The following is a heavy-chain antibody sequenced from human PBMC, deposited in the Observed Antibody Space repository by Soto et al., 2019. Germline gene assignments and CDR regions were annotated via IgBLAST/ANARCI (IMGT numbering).Heavy chain of an antibody. CDR3: ARDSTGQWPVDY. Sequence: PGGSLRLSCAISGFTVSSNYMSWVRQAPGKGLEWVSLFYGDVTTYYADSVRGRFTISRDYSKNTLYLQMNSLRDDDTAVYYCARDSTGQWPVDYWGQGTLVTVSS. CDR2: FYGDVTT. CDR1: GFTVSSNY. V-gene: IGHV3-53*01. J-gene: IGHJ4*02. D-gene: IGHD6-19*01.